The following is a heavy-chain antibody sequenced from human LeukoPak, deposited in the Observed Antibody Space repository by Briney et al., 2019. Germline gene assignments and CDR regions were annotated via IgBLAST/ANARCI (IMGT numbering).Heavy chain of an antibody. J-gene: IGHJ4*02. CDR2: ISSSSSYI. D-gene: IGHD1-26*01. CDR1: GFTFSSYS. Sequence: GGSLRLSGAASGFTFSSYSMNWVRPAPGKGLEWVSSISSSSSYIYYADSVKGRFTISRDNAKNSLYLQMNSLRAEDTAVYYCASFRSGSWSFDYWGQGTLVTVSS. CDR3: ASFRSGSWSFDY. V-gene: IGHV3-21*01.